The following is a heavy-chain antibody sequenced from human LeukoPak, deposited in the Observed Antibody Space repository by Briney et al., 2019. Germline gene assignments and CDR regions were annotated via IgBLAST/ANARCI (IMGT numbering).Heavy chain of an antibody. V-gene: IGHV3-23*01. CDR1: GFTFSNYA. D-gene: IGHD1-26*01. CDR3: AKGGKWDVTPFDY. J-gene: IGHJ4*02. CDR2: ISGSGGST. Sequence: PGGSLRLSCAASGFTFSNYAMSWVRQAPGKGLEWVSAISGSGGSTDYADSVKGRFTISRDNSKNTLYLQMNSLRAEDTAVYYCAKGGKWDVTPFDYWGQGTLVTVSS.